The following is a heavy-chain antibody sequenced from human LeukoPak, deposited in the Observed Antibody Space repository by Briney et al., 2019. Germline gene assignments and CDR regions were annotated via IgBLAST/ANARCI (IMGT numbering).Heavy chain of an antibody. D-gene: IGHD5-18*01. CDR2: ISYSGST. V-gene: IGHV4-59*01. J-gene: IGHJ4*02. CDR1: GGFISSYY. Sequence: SETLSLTCTVSGGFISSYYWSWIRQPPGKGLEWIGFISYSGSTYYNPSLKSRATMSVDTSKNQFSLNLRSVTAADTAVYYCARDRYSYGFWGQGILVTVSS. CDR3: ARDRYSYGF.